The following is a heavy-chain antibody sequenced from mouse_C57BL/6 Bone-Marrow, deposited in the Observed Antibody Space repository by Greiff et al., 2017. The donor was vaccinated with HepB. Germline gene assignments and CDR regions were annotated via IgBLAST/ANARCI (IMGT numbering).Heavy chain of an antibody. CDR2: ITHSGET. CDR1: GFPITSGYY. D-gene: IGHD2-4*01. V-gene: IGHV12-3*01. CDR3: AGDRDDYDTWFAY. Sequence: QVQLQQSGPGLVKPSQSLFLTCSITGFPITSGYYWIWIRQSPGKPLEWMGYITHSGETFYNPSLQSPISITRETSKNQFFLQLNSVTTEDTAMYYCAGDRDDYDTWFAYWGQGTLVTVSA. J-gene: IGHJ3*01.